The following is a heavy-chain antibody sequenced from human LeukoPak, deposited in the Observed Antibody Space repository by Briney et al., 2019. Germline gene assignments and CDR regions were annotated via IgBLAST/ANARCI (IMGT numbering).Heavy chain of an antibody. CDR2: IYPGDSET. J-gene: IGHJ6*02. CDR3: ATRVRSGSYFPYYYGMDV. V-gene: IGHV5-51*01. D-gene: IGHD3-10*01. Sequence: GESLKISCKGSGYSFTSYWIGWVRQMPGKGLEWMGIIYPGDSETRYSPSFQGQVTISADKSISTAYLRWSSLKASDTAMYYCATRVRSGSYFPYYYGMDVWGQGTTVTVSS. CDR1: GYSFTSYW.